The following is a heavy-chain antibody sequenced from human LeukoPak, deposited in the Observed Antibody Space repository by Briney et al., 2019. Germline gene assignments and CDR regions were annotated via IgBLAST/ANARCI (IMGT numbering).Heavy chain of an antibody. CDR3: AREGLEPTSAPQHPDDYYDSIAKAFDI. CDR2: INPNSGGT. V-gene: IGHV1-2*04. D-gene: IGHD3-22*01. J-gene: IGHJ3*02. CDR1: GYTFTGYY. Sequence: ASVKVSCKASGYTFTGYYMHWVRQAPGQGLEWMGWINPNSGGTNYAQKFQGWVTMTRDTSISTAYMELSRLRSDDTAVYYCAREGLEPTSAPQHPDDYYDSIAKAFDIWGQGTMVTVSS.